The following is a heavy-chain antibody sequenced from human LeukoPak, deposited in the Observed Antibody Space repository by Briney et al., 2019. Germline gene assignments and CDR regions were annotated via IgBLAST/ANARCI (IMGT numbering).Heavy chain of an antibody. J-gene: IGHJ6*02. CDR1: GYNLTELF. Sequence: ASVKVSCKVAGYNLTELFMHWVRQAPGKGLEWMGGYDPEDGETIYAQKFQGRVTMTEDTSTDTAYMELSSLRSEDTAVYYCARDQLRNLDYYYGMDVWGQGTTVTVSS. V-gene: IGHV1-24*01. CDR2: YDPEDGET. D-gene: IGHD1-14*01. CDR3: ARDQLRNLDYYYGMDV.